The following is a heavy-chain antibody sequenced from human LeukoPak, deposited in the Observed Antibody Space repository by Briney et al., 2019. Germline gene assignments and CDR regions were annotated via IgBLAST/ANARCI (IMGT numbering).Heavy chain of an antibody. D-gene: IGHD6-19*01. Sequence: SETLSLTCTVSGGSISSYYWSWIRQPPGKGLEWIGYIYYSGSTNYNPSLKSRVTISVDTSKNQFSLKLSSVTAADTAVYYCARVGSSSGWYFWGQGTLVTVSS. J-gene: IGHJ4*02. V-gene: IGHV4-59*01. CDR3: ARVGSSSGWYF. CDR1: GGSISSYY. CDR2: IYYSGST.